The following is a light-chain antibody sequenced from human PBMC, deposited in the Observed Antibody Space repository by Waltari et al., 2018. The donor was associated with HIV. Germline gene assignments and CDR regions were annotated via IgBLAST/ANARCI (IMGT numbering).Light chain of an antibody. CDR1: QSVLHSSNNKNY. V-gene: IGKV4-1*01. J-gene: IGKJ1*01. Sequence: IVLTQYLDSLAESRGERATINCKSRQSVLHSSNNKNYLAWYQQKPGQPPNLLIYWASTRESGVPDRFSGSGSGTDFTLTISSLQAEDVAVYYCQQYYNSPLTFGQGTKVEIK. CDR3: QQYYNSPLT. CDR2: WAS.